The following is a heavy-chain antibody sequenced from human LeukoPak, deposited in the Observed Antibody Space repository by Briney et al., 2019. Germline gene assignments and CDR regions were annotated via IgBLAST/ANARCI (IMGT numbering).Heavy chain of an antibody. Sequence: SETLSLTCTVSGGSISTYYWSWIRQPPGKGLEWIGYIRYSGSANYNPSLRSRVTISIDTSKNQFSLKLSSVTAADTAVYHCARLVYDSRGYYFDYWGQGTLVTASS. V-gene: IGHV4-59*08. D-gene: IGHD3-22*01. J-gene: IGHJ4*02. CDR3: ARLVYDSRGYYFDY. CDR2: IRYSGSA. CDR1: GGSISTYY.